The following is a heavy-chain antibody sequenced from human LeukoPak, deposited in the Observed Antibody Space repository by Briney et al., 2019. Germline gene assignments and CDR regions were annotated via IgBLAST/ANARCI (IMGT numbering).Heavy chain of an antibody. CDR2: INTNTGNP. D-gene: IGHD6-13*01. Sequence: GPVKVSCKASGYTFTSYAMNWVRQAPGQGLEWMGWINTNTGNPTYAQGFTGRFVFSLDTSVSTAYLQISSLKAEDTAVYYCAREAAWEQLALGYWGQGTLVTVSS. V-gene: IGHV7-4-1*02. CDR3: AREAAWEQLALGY. CDR1: GYTFTSYA. J-gene: IGHJ4*02.